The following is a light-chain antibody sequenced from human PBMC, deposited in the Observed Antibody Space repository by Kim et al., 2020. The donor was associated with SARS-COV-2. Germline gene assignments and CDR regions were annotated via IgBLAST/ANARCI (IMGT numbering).Light chain of an antibody. J-gene: IGKJ2*01. CDR2: GTS. CDR3: QKYNKWPPYI. CDR1: QSVSTN. Sequence: VSPRQRATLVCRTSQSVSTNLAWYQQQPGQAPRLLIYGTSTRATGIPPRCSGSGSGTEFTLTISSLQSEDFAIYYRQKYNKWPPYIFGRGTKLGIK. V-gene: IGKV3-15*01.